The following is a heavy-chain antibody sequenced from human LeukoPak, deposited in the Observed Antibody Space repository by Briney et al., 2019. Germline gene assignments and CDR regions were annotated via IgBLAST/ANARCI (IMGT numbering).Heavy chain of an antibody. Sequence: PSETLSLTCTVSGDSISSSRYYWGWIRQPPGKGLEWIGSIYYSGSTYYNTSLKSRVTISVDTSKNQFSLKLSSVTAADTAVYYCARGTMTTVTYYFDYWGQGTLVTVSS. J-gene: IGHJ4*02. V-gene: IGHV4-39*01. CDR2: IYYSGST. D-gene: IGHD4-17*01. CDR1: GDSISSSRYY. CDR3: ARGTMTTVTYYFDY.